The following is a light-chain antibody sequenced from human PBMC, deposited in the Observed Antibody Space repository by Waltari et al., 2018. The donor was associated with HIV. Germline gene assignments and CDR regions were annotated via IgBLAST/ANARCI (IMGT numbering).Light chain of an antibody. V-gene: IGLV3-21*02. CDR3: QVWDSSSDHRV. CDR2: DDS. J-gene: IGLJ3*02. Sequence: SYVLTQPHSVSVAPGQTARITCGGNNIGSKSVHWYQQKPGQAPVLVVYDDSDRPSGIPERCAGSNSGNTATLTIGRVEAGDEADYYCQVWDSSSDHRVFGGGTKLTVL. CDR1: NIGSKS.